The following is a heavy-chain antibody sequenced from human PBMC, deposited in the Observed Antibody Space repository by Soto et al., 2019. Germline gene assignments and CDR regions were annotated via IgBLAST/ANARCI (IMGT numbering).Heavy chain of an antibody. V-gene: IGHV1-18*01. CDR1: GYDFTNYG. CDR3: ARGHDILTGWKFMY. D-gene: IGHD3-9*01. J-gene: IGHJ4*02. CDR2: ISAYNGNI. Sequence: QVQLVQSGAEVKKPGASVKVSCKAYGYDFTNYGINWVRQAPGQGLEWMGWISAYNGNIVYAQKFQGRATLTTDTSTDSAYMELRSLRSDDTAVYYCARGHDILTGWKFMYWGQGTLVTVSS.